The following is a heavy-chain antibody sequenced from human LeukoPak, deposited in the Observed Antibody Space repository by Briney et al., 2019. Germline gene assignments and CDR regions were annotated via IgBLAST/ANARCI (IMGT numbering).Heavy chain of an antibody. Sequence: GGSLRLSCAASGFTVSNNYMTWVCQAPGKGLESVSVINDGGRTFYADSVKGRFTISRDNSKNTLYLQMSSLRAEDTAVYCCAGAPETGHWGQGTLVTVSS. CDR2: INDGGRT. D-gene: IGHD5-24*01. CDR1: GFTVSNNY. CDR3: AGAPETGH. J-gene: IGHJ4*02. V-gene: IGHV3-66*01.